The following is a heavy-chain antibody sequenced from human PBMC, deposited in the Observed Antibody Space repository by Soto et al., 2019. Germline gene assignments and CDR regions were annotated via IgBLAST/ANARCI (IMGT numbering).Heavy chain of an antibody. CDR2: INPNSGGT. CDR3: ASEFRYSGNDSQNTSWFDP. D-gene: IGHD5-12*01. V-gene: IGHV1-2*02. CDR1: GYTFTVYY. J-gene: IGHJ5*02. Sequence: ASVKVSCKASGYTFTVYYMHWVRQAPGQGLEWMGWINPNSGGTNYAQKFQGRVTMTRDTSISTAYLELSRLRSDDTAVYYCASEFRYSGNDSQNTSWFDPWGQGTLVTVSS.